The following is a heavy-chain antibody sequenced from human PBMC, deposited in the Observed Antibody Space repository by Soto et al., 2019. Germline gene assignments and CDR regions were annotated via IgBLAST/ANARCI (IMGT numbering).Heavy chain of an antibody. CDR1: GFTFSDTL. J-gene: IGHJ3*01. V-gene: IGHV1-3*01. CDR3: ARDIVSVGTRANDAFDV. Sequence: QVQLVQSGAELKKPGASVNISCQASGFTFSDTLINWVRQGPGQRLEWMGWINPANGNTRYSEPFQGRVTISSLSSASTAYVALSDLTSEDTAVYYCARDIVSVGTRANDAFDVWGQGKMITVSS. CDR2: INPANGNT. D-gene: IGHD1-26*01.